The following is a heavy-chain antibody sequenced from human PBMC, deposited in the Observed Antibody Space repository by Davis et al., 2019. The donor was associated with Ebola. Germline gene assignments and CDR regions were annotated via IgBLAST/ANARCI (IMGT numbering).Heavy chain of an antibody. CDR1: GFTFSNAW. CDR2: IKSRTDGGTT. V-gene: IGHV3-15*01. J-gene: IGHJ4*02. D-gene: IGHD1-26*01. Sequence: PGGSLRLSCAASGFTFSNAWMSWVRQAPGKGLEWVGRIKSRTDGGTTDYAAPVKGRFTISRDDSENTLYLQMNSLKTEDTAVYYCTTDGDSLVGATSFDYWGQGTLVTVSS. CDR3: TTDGDSLVGATSFDY.